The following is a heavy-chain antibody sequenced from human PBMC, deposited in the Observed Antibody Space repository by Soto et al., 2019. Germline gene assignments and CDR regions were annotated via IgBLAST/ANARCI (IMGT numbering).Heavy chain of an antibody. V-gene: IGHV3-48*01. D-gene: IGHD6-13*01. CDR2: ISSSSSTI. CDR3: ARSSSSWPNWFDP. CDR1: GFTFSSYS. J-gene: IGHJ5*02. Sequence: GSLRLSCAASGFTFSSYSMNWVRRAPGKGLEWVSYISSSSSTIYYADSVKGRFTISRDNAKNSLYLQMNSLRAEDTAVYYCARSSSSWPNWFDPWGQGTLVTVSS.